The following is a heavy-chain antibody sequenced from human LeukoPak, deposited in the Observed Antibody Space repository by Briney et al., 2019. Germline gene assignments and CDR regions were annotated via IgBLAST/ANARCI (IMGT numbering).Heavy chain of an antibody. V-gene: IGHV4-34*01. J-gene: IGHJ4*02. Sequence: SETLTLTCAVYGGSFSGYYWSWIRQPPGKGLEWIGEINHSGSTNYNPSLKSRVTISVDTSKNQFSLKLSSVTAADTAVYYCASVNSTPYPWGQGTLVTVSS. CDR1: GGSFSGYY. CDR2: INHSGST. CDR3: ASVNSTPYP. D-gene: IGHD2-15*01.